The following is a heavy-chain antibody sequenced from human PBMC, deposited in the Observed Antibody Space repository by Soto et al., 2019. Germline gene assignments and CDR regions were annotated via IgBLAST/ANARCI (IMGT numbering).Heavy chain of an antibody. Sequence: SDTLPLSCTVSGGFLTRVGYFLSCLRLLPGKGLEWIGYISYSGSTYYNPSLKSRVSISADTSKNQFSLKLISVTAADSAVYYCAREERGRILDPTIGGWAVWGQGTTVTVS. CDR3: AREERGRILDPTIGGWAV. D-gene: IGHD3-3*01. J-gene: IGHJ6*02. CDR1: GGFLTRVGYF. CDR2: ISYSGST. V-gene: IGHV4-30-4*02.